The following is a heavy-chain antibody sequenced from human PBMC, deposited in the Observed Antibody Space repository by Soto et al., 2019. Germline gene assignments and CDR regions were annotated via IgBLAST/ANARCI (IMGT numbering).Heavy chain of an antibody. V-gene: IGHV1-69*01. CDR1: GGTFSSYS. Sequence: QVQLVQSGAEVKKPGPSVKVSCKASGGTFSSYSINWVRQAPGQVLEWMGEIIPIFGTANYSQKFQGRVTITADESTSTAYMELSSLRSEDTAVYYCARDGGRHSGGIDYWGQGTLVTGSS. CDR3: ARDGGRHSGGIDY. CDR2: IIPIFGTA. D-gene: IGHD1-26*01. J-gene: IGHJ4*02.